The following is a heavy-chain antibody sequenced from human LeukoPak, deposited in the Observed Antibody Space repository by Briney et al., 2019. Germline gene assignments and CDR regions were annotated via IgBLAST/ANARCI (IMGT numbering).Heavy chain of an antibody. CDR1: GFTFSSYG. J-gene: IGHJ4*02. CDR3: ARAGAYSMIDAVDY. CDR2: ISYDGSNK. V-gene: IGHV3-30*03. Sequence: GGSLRLSCAASGFTFSSYGMHWVRQAPGKGLEWVAVISYDGSNKYYADSVKGRFTISRDNSKNTLYLQMNSLRAEDTAVYYCARAGAYSMIDAVDYWGQGTLVTVSS. D-gene: IGHD3-22*01.